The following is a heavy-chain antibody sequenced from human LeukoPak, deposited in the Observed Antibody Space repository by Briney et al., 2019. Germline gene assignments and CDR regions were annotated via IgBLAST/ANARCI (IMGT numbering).Heavy chain of an antibody. CDR3: VRDHVSPGLSNWFDP. CDR1: GGTFSRYD. J-gene: IGHJ5*02. Sequence: SVKVSCKASGGTFSRYDISWVRQAPGQGLEWMGGIIPLFGTPNYAQKFQGRVTITADKTTSTTYMELSSLRSEDTAMYYCVRDHVSPGLSNWFDPWGQGTLVTVSS. CDR2: IIPLFGTP. D-gene: IGHD3-16*01. V-gene: IGHV1-69*06.